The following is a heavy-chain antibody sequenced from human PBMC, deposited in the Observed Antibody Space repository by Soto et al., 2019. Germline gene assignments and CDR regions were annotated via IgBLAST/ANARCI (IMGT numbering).Heavy chain of an antibody. D-gene: IGHD3-10*01. J-gene: IGHJ6*02. CDR2: ISGGNA. V-gene: IGHV3-23*01. CDR1: GFTFSSYA. CDR3: AKALAVRGVIIPIGGGHYYCGMDV. Sequence: EVQLLESGGGLVQPGGSLRLSCAASGFTFSSYAMNWVRQAPGKGLEWVSAISGGNAYYADSVKGRFTISRDNSKNTLYLQLNSLRAEDTAVYYCAKALAVRGVIIPIGGGHYYCGMDVWGQGTTVTVSS.